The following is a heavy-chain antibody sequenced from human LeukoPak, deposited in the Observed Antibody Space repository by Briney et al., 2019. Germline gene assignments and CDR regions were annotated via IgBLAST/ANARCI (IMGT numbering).Heavy chain of an antibody. CDR1: GGSTTGYF. V-gene: IGHV4-59*01. D-gene: IGHD3-16*01. Sequence: SETLSLTCSVSGGSTTGYFWTWIRQPPGKGLEWIGYIYYSGSTNYNPSLKSRVTISVDTSKNQFSLKLSSVTAADTAVYYCARVGAVADGVGGADYWGQGTLVTVSS. J-gene: IGHJ4*02. CDR3: ARVGAVADGVGGADY. CDR2: IYYSGST.